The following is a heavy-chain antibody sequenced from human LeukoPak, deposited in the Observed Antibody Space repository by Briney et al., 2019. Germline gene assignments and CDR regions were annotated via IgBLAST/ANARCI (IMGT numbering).Heavy chain of an antibody. V-gene: IGHV1-69*13. CDR2: IIPIFGTA. CDR1: GGTFSSYA. J-gene: IGHJ3*02. D-gene: IGHD6-6*01. CDR3: AMYSSSALDAFDI. Sequence: SVRVSCKASGGTFSSYAISWVRQAPGQGLEWMGGIIPIFGTANYAQKFQGRVTITADESTSTAYMELSSLRSEDTAVYYCAMYSSSALDAFDIWGQGTMVTVSS.